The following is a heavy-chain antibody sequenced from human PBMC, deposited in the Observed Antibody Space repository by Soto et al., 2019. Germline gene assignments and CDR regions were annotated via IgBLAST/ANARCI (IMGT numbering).Heavy chain of an antibody. D-gene: IGHD3-22*01. J-gene: IGHJ4*02. CDR3: AKDPRRNYDSSGYFGY. V-gene: IGHV3-23*01. CDR2: ISGSGGST. CDR1: GFTFSSYA. Sequence: GSLRLSCAASGFTFSSYAMSWVRQAPGKGLEWVSAISGSGGSTYYADSVKGRFTISRDNSKNTLYLQMNSLRAEDTAVYYCAKDPRRNYDSSGYFGYCGQGPLVTVYS.